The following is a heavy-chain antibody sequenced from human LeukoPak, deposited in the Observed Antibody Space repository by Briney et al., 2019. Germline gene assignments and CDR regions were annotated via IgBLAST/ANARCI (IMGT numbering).Heavy chain of an antibody. D-gene: IGHD1-26*01. V-gene: IGHV3-21*01. CDR2: ISSTGSYI. J-gene: IGHJ4*02. CDR3: ARDQIVGATVDY. Sequence: GGSLRLSCAASGFTFSSYSMNGVRQAPGKGLEWISYISSTGSYIDYADSVKGRFTISRDNAKNSLYLQMSSLRAEDTAAYYCARDQIVGATVDYWGQGTLVTVSS. CDR1: GFTFSSYS.